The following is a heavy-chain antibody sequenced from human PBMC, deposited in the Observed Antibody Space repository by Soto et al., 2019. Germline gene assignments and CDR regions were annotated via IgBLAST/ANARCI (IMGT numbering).Heavy chain of an antibody. D-gene: IGHD3-10*01. CDR2: IYWDDDK. CDR3: NSWFGEPPGLAP. CDR1: GFSLSTTGVG. V-gene: IGHV2-5*02. J-gene: IGHJ5*02. Sequence: GSGPTLVNPTQTLTLTCTFSGFSLSTTGVGVGWIRQPPKKALEWLALIYWDDDKRYSPSLKSRLTITKDTSKNQVVLTMTNMESVDTATYCCNSWFGEPPGLAPWGQGTLVTVSS.